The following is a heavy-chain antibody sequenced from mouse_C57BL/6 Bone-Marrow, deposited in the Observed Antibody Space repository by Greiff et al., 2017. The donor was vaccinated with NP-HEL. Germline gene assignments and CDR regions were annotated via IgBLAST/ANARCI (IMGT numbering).Heavy chain of an antibody. CDR2: ISSGGDYI. CDR1: GFTFSSYA. Sequence: EVKLVESGEGLVKPGGSLKLSCAASGFTFSSYAMSWVRQTPEKRLEWVAYISSGGDYIYYADTVKGRFTISRDNARNTLYLQMSSLKSEDTAMYYCTPSRGLLRPFAYWGQGTLVTVSA. V-gene: IGHV5-9-1*02. CDR3: TPSRGLLRPFAY. J-gene: IGHJ3*01. D-gene: IGHD1-2*01.